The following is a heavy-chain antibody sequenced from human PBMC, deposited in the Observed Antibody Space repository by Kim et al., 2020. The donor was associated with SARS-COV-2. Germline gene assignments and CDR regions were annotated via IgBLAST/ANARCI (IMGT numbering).Heavy chain of an antibody. Sequence: GGSLRLSCAASGFTFSSYSMNWVRQAPGKGLEWVSYISSSSSTIYYADSVKGRFTISRDNAKNSLYLQMNSLRAEDTAVYYCARDGLDSSGYSPADYWGQGTLVTVSS. CDR3: ARDGLDSSGYSPADY. V-gene: IGHV3-48*04. CDR1: GFTFSSYS. CDR2: ISSSSSTI. J-gene: IGHJ4*02. D-gene: IGHD3-22*01.